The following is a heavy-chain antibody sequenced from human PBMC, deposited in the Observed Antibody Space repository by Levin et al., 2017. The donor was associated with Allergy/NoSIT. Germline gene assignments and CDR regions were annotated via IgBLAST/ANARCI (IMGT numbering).Heavy chain of an antibody. CDR2: TSEDGSER. CDR3: VGWAEGNY. CDR1: GIIFSNYW. J-gene: IGHJ4*02. Sequence: GESLKISCAASGIIFSNYWMSWVRQAPGQGLEWVAHTSEDGSERRYVDSVKGRFSISRDNAEKSLRLQMNSLRVEDTAVYYCVGWAEGNYWGQGTLVTVSS. D-gene: IGHD6-19*01. V-gene: IGHV3-7*01.